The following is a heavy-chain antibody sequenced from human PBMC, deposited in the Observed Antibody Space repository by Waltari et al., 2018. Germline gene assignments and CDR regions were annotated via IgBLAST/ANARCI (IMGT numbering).Heavy chain of an antibody. J-gene: IGHJ4*02. CDR3: ARTTTIKSLDY. CDR2: IDPEDGET. CDR1: GYSFTDYY. V-gene: IGHV1-69-2*01. D-gene: IGHD1-7*01. Sequence: VQLVQSGNEVKKPGASVKVSCTASGYSFTDYYMHWVQQAPGKGLEWVGRIDPEDGETKYAEKFQGRATITADTSIDTAYMELSSLRSEDTAIFYCARTTTIKSLDYWGQGTLVTVSS.